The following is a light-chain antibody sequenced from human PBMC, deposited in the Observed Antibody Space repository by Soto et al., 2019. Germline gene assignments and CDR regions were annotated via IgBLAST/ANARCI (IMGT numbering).Light chain of an antibody. J-gene: IGLJ1*01. CDR2: DNH. V-gene: IGLV1-51*01. CDR3: GAWDNNLSAGV. CDR1: ASNIGSNS. Sequence: QSVLTQPPSVSAAPGQKVTISCSGSASNIGSNSLSWYRQFPGSSPMLVIYDNHKRPSGISARFSASKSDTSATLVITGLRTGDEADYYCGAWDNNLSAGVFGYGTKVTVL.